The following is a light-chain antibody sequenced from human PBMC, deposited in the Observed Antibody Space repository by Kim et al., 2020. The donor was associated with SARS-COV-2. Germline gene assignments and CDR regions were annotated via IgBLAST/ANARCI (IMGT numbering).Light chain of an antibody. CDR1: RLRSYY. V-gene: IGLV3-19*01. CDR3: NSRDSSGPVV. CDR2: DKN. J-gene: IGLJ2*01. Sequence: VAMGQTVRITCQGDRLRSYYASWYQQKPGQAPVLVIYDKNNRPSGIPGRFSGYSSGNTASLTITGAQAEDEADYYCNSRDSSGPVVFGGGTQLTVL.